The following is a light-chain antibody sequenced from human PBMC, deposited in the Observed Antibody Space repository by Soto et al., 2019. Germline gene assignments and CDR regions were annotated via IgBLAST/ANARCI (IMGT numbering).Light chain of an antibody. CDR1: QSLETSDGDTY. CDR2: RVS. CDR3: MQASHWPLT. V-gene: IGKV2-30*01. Sequence: DVLLTESPLSLPVTLGQPASISCRSSQSLETSDGDTYLNWFHQRPGQSPRRLIYRVSKRDSGVPDTFSGSGSGTDFTLKITRVEAEHLGVYYCMQASHWPLTFGGGTKVDIK. J-gene: IGKJ4*01.